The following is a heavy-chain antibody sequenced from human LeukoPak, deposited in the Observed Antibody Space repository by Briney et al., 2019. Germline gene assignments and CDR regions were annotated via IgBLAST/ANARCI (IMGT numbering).Heavy chain of an antibody. CDR3: AKQREGISWSPDY. Sequence: GGSLRLSCAASGFTFSSYAMHWVRQAPGKGLEWVAVISYDGSNKYYADSVKGRFTISRDNSKNTLYLQMNSLSAEDTAVYYCAKQREGISWSPDYWGQGTLVIVSS. D-gene: IGHD6-13*01. V-gene: IGHV3-30*04. J-gene: IGHJ4*02. CDR1: GFTFSSYA. CDR2: ISYDGSNK.